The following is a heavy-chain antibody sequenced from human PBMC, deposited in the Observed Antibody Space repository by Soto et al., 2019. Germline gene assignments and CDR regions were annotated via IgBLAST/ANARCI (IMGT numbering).Heavy chain of an antibody. CDR2: IYSGGGT. J-gene: IGHJ3*02. V-gene: IGHV3-53*01. Sequence: GGSLRLSCAASGFTVSSNYMSWVRQAPGKGLEWVSVIYSGGGTYYADSVKGRFTIPRDNSKNTLYLQMNSLRAEDTAVYYCARDLYCSGGSCGDAFDIWGQGTMVTVSS. CDR3: ARDLYCSGGSCGDAFDI. CDR1: GFTVSSNY. D-gene: IGHD2-15*01.